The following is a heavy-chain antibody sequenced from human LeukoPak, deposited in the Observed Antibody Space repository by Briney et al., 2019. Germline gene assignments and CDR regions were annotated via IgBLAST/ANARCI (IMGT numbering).Heavy chain of an antibody. CDR2: VHYSGST. V-gene: IGHV4-39*07. CDR3: VRVAQKLERIAVAGTSEWRTNWYFDL. Sequence: SETLSLTCPVSGGSISSSSYFWGWIRQPPGKGLEWIASVHYSGSTYYNPSLKSRVTISIDTSKNQFSLKLTSVTAADTAVYYCVRVAQKLERIAVAGTSEWRTNWYFDLWGRGTLVTVSS. CDR1: GGSISSSSYF. D-gene: IGHD6-19*01. J-gene: IGHJ2*01.